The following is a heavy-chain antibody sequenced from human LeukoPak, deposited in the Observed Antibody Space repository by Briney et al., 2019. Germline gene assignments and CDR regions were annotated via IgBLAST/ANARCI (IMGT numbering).Heavy chain of an antibody. D-gene: IGHD6-13*01. J-gene: IGHJ4*02. V-gene: IGHV3-48*02. CDR1: GFTVSSNY. CDR2: ISSGSESST. CDR3: AREYSSSYYFDY. Sequence: GGSLRLSCAASGFTVSSNYMSWVRQAPGKGLEWVSYISSGSESSTYYADYVKGRFTISRDNAKNSLYLQMNSLRDEDTAVYYCAREYSSSYYFDYWGQGTLVTVSS.